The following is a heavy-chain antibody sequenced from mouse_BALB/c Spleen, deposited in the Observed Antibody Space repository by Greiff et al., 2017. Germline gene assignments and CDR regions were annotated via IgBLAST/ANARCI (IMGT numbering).Heavy chain of an antibody. J-gene: IGHJ1*01. V-gene: IGHV1-14*01. CDR2: INPYNDGT. Sequence: EVKLQQSGPELVKPGASVKMSCKASGYTFTSYVMHWVKQKPGQGLEWIGYINPYNDGTKYNEKFKGKATLTSDKSSSTAYMELSSLTSEDSAVYYCARTALLRLPYWYFDVWGAGTTVTVSS. CDR1: GYTFTSYV. CDR3: ARTALLRLPYWYFDV. D-gene: IGHD1-2*01.